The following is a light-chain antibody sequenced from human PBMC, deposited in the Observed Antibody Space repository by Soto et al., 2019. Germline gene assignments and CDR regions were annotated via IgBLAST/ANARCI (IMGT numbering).Light chain of an antibody. CDR1: SSDVGGYNY. CDR2: DVI. Sequence: QSALTQPRSVSGSPGQSVTISCTGTSSDVGGYNYVSWYQQHPGKAPKLMIYDVINRPSGVSNRFSGSKSGNTASLTISGLQAEDEADYYCSSYTTSSTRVFGTGTKLTVL. CDR3: SSYTTSSTRV. V-gene: IGLV2-14*01. J-gene: IGLJ1*01.